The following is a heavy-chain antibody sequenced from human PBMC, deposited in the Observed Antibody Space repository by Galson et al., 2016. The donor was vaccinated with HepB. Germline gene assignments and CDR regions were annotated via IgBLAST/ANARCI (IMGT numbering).Heavy chain of an antibody. CDR2: IWYDENIR. Sequence: SLRLSCATSGFSFSRHGMHWVRQAPDKGLEWVAVIWYDENIRYYVDSVKGRFTISRDNSNNTVYLQMNSLRVEDTAVYYCAKDRRGSFSDAFDMWGQGTMVTVSS. CDR1: GFSFSRHG. D-gene: IGHD1-26*01. V-gene: IGHV3-33*06. J-gene: IGHJ3*02. CDR3: AKDRRGSFSDAFDM.